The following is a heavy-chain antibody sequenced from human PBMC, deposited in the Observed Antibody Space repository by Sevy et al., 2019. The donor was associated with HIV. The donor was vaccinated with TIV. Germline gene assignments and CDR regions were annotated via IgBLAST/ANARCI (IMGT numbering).Heavy chain of an antibody. Sequence: WETLSLTCTVSGGSISSYYWSWIQQPPGKGLEWIGYIDYSGSTNYNPSLKSRVTISVDTSKNQFSLKLSSVTAADTAVYYCVRHGNWGFSDYWGQGTLVTVSS. J-gene: IGHJ4*02. V-gene: IGHV4-59*08. CDR1: GGSISSYY. D-gene: IGHD7-27*01. CDR3: VRHGNWGFSDY. CDR2: IDYSGST.